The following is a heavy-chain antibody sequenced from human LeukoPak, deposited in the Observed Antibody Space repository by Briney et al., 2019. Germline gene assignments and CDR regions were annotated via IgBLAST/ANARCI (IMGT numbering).Heavy chain of an antibody. CDR1: GLTARINY. CDR2: IYEGTSA. V-gene: IGHV3-53*01. CDR3: TRDLDF. J-gene: IGHJ4*02. Sequence: PGGSLTLSCAPSGLTARINYLGAVRQAPGKGLEWLSVIYEGTSASAGDSVKGRLTVSSDDSRNTVYLQMNNLRAEDTAVYYCTRDLDFWGQGALVTVSS.